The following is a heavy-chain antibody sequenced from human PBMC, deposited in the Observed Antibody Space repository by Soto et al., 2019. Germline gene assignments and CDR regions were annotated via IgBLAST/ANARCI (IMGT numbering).Heavy chain of an antibody. V-gene: IGHV5-51*01. CDR2: IYPSDSNT. J-gene: IGHJ6*02. D-gene: IGHD6-19*01. CDR3: ASRIAVAGTSGRGYGMDV. Sequence: GESLKISCKDSGYSFTSYWIAWVRQKPGKGLEWMGIIYPSDSNTRYSPSFQGQITISADKSISTAYLQWISLKASDTAMYYCASRIAVAGTSGRGYGMDVWGQGTTVTVSS. CDR1: GYSFTSYW.